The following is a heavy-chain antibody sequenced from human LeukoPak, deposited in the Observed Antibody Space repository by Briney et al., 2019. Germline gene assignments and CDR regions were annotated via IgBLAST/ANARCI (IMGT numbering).Heavy chain of an antibody. D-gene: IGHD5-24*01. V-gene: IGHV1-69*06. Sequence: SVKVSCKASGGTFSSYAISWVRQAPGQGLEWMGGIIPIFGTANYAQKFQGRVTITADKSTSTAYMELSSLRSEDTAVYYCANRRDGYIHFDYWGQGTLVAVSS. CDR2: IIPIFGTA. J-gene: IGHJ4*02. CDR1: GGTFSSYA. CDR3: ANRRDGYIHFDY.